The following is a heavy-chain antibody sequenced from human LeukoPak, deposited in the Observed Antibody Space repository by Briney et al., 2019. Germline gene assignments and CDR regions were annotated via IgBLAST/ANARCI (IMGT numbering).Heavy chain of an antibody. CDR1: GGTFSSYA. J-gene: IGHJ5*02. CDR3: ARDILTGSGRGRFDP. Sequence: SVKVSCKASGGTFSSYAISWVRQAPGQGLEWMGGIIPIFGTANYAQKFQGRVTITADKSTSTAYMELGSLRSEDTAVYYCARDILTGSGRGRFDPWGQGTLVTVSS. V-gene: IGHV1-69*06. CDR2: IIPIFGTA. D-gene: IGHD3-9*01.